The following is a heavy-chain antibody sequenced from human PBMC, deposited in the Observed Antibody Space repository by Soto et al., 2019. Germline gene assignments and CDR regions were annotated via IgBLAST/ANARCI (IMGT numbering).Heavy chain of an antibody. CDR3: AKAILSLEWEPTDY. J-gene: IGHJ4*02. V-gene: IGHV3-30*18. Sequence: QVQLVESGGGVVQPGRSLRLSCAASGFTFSSYGMHWVRQAPGKGLEWVAVISYDGSNKYYADSVKGRFTISRDNSKNTLYLQMNSLRAEDTAVYYCAKAILSLEWEPTDYWGQGTLVTVSS. D-gene: IGHD1-26*01. CDR1: GFTFSSYG. CDR2: ISYDGSNK.